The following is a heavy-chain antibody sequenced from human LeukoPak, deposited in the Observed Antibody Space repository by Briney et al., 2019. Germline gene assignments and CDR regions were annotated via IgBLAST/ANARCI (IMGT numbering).Heavy chain of an antibody. CDR3: ARVAIHPGGSWYGEYYYYYGMDV. Sequence: SETLSLTCTVSGGSISSYYWSWIRQPPGKGLEWIGYIYYSGSTNYNPSLKSRVTISVDTSKNQFSLKLSSVTAADTAVYYCARVAIHPGGSWYGEYYYYYGMDVWGQGTTVTVSS. CDR2: IYYSGST. CDR1: GGSISSYY. J-gene: IGHJ6*02. D-gene: IGHD6-13*01. V-gene: IGHV4-59*01.